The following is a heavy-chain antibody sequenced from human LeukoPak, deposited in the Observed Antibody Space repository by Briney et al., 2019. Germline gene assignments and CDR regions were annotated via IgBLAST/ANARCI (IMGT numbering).Heavy chain of an antibody. CDR1: GGSISSSSYY. Sequence: SETLSLTCTVSGGSISSSSYYWGWIRQPPGKGLEWIGSIYYSGSTYYNPSLKSRVTISVDTSKNQFSLKLSSVTAADTAVYYCARQGGTTYYYDSSGQGGWFDPWGQGTLVTVSS. CDR2: IYYSGST. J-gene: IGHJ5*02. V-gene: IGHV4-39*01. D-gene: IGHD3-22*01. CDR3: ARQGGTTYYYDSSGQGGWFDP.